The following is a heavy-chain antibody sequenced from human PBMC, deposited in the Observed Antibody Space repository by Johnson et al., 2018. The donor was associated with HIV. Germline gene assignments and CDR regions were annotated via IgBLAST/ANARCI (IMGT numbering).Heavy chain of an antibody. D-gene: IGHD1-1*01. CDR2: IHSGGST. Sequence: VQLVESGGGAVRPGGSLRLSCAASGFTVSSNYMSWVRQAPGKGPEWVSVIHSGGSTYYADSVKGRFTISRDNSKNTLYLQMNSLRAEDTAVYYCATSTASDALDIWGQGTMVTVS. CDR1: GFTVSSNY. CDR3: ATSTASDALDI. J-gene: IGHJ3*02. V-gene: IGHV3-66*01.